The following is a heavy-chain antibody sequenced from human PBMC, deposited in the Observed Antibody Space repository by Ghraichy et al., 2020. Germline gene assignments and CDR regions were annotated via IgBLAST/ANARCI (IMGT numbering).Heavy chain of an antibody. Sequence: SETRSLTCTVSGGSIRSSSYYWGWIRQPPGKGLEWIGSIYYSGSTYYNPSLKSRVTISVDASKNQFSLKLISVTAADTAVYYCARTVSSGWYHVPDPLDYWGQGTLVTVSS. J-gene: IGHJ4*02. CDR3: ARTVSSGWYHVPDPLDY. D-gene: IGHD6-19*01. CDR1: GGSIRSSSYY. V-gene: IGHV4-39*01. CDR2: IYYSGST.